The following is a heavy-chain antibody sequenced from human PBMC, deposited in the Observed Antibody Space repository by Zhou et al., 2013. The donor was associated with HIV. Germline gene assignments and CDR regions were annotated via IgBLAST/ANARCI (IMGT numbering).Heavy chain of an antibody. Sequence: VQLQESGPRLVKSSETLSLTCAVSGYSISSGYYWGWIRQSPGQGLEWIGSMYHSGSTYYNPSLKSRVTIAGDTPKNQFSLNLSSVTAADTAVYFCTIADQWLARFDHWGQGTLVTVSS. J-gene: IGHJ4*02. CDR3: TIADQWLARFDH. V-gene: IGHV4-38-2*01. CDR1: GYSISSGYY. D-gene: IGHD6-19*01. CDR2: MYHSGST.